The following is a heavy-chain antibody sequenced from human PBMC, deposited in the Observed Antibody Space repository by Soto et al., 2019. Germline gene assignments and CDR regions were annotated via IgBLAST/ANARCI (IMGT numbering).Heavy chain of an antibody. V-gene: IGHV3-9*01. CDR2: ISWNSGSI. CDR1: GFTFDDYA. CDR3: AKNVAARSPLYYYYSYYLVV. J-gene: IGHJ6*03. D-gene: IGHD6-6*01. Sequence: EVQLVESGGGLVQPGRSLRLSCAASGFTFDDYAMHWVRQAPGKGLEWVSGISWNSGSIGYADSVKGRFTISRDNAKNSLYLQMNSLRADDTALYYCAKNVAARSPLYYYYSYYLVVWGKVTTVTVSS.